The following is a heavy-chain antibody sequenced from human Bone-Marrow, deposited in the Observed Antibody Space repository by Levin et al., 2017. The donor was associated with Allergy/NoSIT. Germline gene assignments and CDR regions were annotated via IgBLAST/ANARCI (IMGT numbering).Heavy chain of an antibody. Sequence: SLSLSCPASGFTPPHHAMHWVRQGPEKGLEWFAFLFFLLSLLFSSSSLKDRFTISRDNARNSLYLQMNSLTTEDTAWYYCAKGLNWGSPNTFEYWGRGTLVTVSS. CDR3: AKGLNWGSPNTFEY. V-gene: IGHV3-9*02. D-gene: IGHD7-27*01. J-gene: IGHJ4*02. CDR2: LFFLLSLL. CDR1: GFTPPHHA.